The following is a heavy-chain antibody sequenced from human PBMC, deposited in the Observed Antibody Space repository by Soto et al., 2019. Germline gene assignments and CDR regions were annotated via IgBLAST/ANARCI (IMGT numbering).Heavy chain of an antibody. J-gene: IGHJ6*02. CDR1: GGTFSSYA. V-gene: IGHV1-69*01. CDR3: ARRYCSGGSCYNYYYGMDV. Sequence: QVPLVQSGAEVKKPGSSVKVSCKASGGTFSSYAISWVRQAPGQGLEWMGGIIPIFGTANYAQKFQGRVTITADESTSTAYMELSSLRSEDTAVYYCARRYCSGGSCYNYYYGMDVWGQGTTVTVSS. CDR2: IIPIFGTA. D-gene: IGHD2-15*01.